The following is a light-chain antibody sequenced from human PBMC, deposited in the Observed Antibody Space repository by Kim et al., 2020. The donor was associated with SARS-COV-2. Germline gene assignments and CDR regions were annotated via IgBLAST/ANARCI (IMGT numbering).Light chain of an antibody. V-gene: IGLV4-69*01. Sequence: QLVLTQSPSASASLGASVKLTCTLSSGHSSYAIAWHQQQPEKGPRYLMKLNSDGSHSKGDGIPDRFSGSSSGAERYLTISSLQSEDEADYYCQTWGTGMVFGGGTQLPVL. CDR3: QTWGTGMV. CDR1: SGHSSYA. CDR2: LNSDGSH. J-gene: IGLJ3*02.